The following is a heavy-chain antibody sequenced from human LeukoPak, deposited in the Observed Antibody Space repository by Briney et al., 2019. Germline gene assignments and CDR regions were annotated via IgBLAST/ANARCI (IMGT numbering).Heavy chain of an antibody. CDR3: ARLSQGSFDY. CDR2: IYPGDSDT. Sequence: GESLQISCKGSGYSFTNYWIGWVRQMPGKGLEWMGIIYPGDSDTRSSPSFQGQVTISADKSITTAYLQWGSLKASDTAMYYCARLSQGSFDYWGQGTLVTVSS. CDR1: GYSFTNYW. J-gene: IGHJ4*02. V-gene: IGHV5-51*01. D-gene: IGHD3-10*01.